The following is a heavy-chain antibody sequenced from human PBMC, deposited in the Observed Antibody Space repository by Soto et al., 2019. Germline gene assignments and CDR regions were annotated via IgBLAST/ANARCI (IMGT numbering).Heavy chain of an antibody. J-gene: IGHJ4*02. CDR1: GCTFSSYR. V-gene: IGHV3-48*01. D-gene: IGHD3-3*01. CDR3: ARGQITNYGVVMSPEY. Sequence: EVQLVESGGGLVQPGGTLRLSCAASGCTFSSYRMNWVRQAPGKGLVWVSYISSSSSTIYYADSVKGRFTISRDNARNSMFLQMSSLRAEDTAVYYWARGQITNYGVVMSPEYWGQGTLVTVSS. CDR2: ISSSSSTI.